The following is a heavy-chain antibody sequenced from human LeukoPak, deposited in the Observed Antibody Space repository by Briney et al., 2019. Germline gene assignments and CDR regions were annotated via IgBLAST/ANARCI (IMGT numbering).Heavy chain of an antibody. V-gene: IGHV3-30*18. Sequence: GGSLGLSCAASGFTSSNYGMHWVRQAPGKGLEWVAVISYDGSKTYYADSVKGRSTISRDNSKNTLYLQMNSLKTEDTALYHCAKDPEYAGSPYLYYGMDVWGQGTTVTVSS. J-gene: IGHJ6*02. CDR1: GFTSSNYG. D-gene: IGHD3-10*01. CDR2: ISYDGSKT. CDR3: AKDPEYAGSPYLYYGMDV.